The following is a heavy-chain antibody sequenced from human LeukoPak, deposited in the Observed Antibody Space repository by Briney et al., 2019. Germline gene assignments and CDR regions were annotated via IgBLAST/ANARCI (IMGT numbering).Heavy chain of an antibody. V-gene: IGHV4-34*01. J-gene: IGHJ4*02. D-gene: IGHD6-19*01. Sequence: SETLSLTCAVYGGSFSGYYWSWIRQPPGKGLEWIGEINHSGSTNYNPSLKSRVTISVDTSKNQFSLKLSSVTAVDTAVYYCASPAVAGTGGYLDYWGQGTLVTVSS. CDR1: GGSFSGYY. CDR3: ASPAVAGTGGYLDY. CDR2: INHSGST.